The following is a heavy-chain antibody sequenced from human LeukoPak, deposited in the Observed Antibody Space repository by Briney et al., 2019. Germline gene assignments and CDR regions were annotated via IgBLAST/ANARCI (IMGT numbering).Heavy chain of an antibody. J-gene: IGHJ4*02. CDR1: GFTFSSYW. Sequence: PGGSLRLSCAASGFTFSSYWMSWARQAPGKGLEWVANIKQDGSEKYYVDSVKGRFTVSRDNAKNSLYLQMNSLRAEDTAVYYCAREQYGDHFDSWGPGILVTVSS. V-gene: IGHV3-7*03. CDR2: IKQDGSEK. CDR3: AREQYGDHFDS. D-gene: IGHD2-21*02.